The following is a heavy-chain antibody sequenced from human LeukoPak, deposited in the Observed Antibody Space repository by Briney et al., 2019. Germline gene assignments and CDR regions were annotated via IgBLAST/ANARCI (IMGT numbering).Heavy chain of an antibody. J-gene: IGHJ4*02. D-gene: IGHD3-10*01. CDR3: AMDPNRGTDY. V-gene: IGHV3-23*01. CDR1: GITFSKYW. CDR2: IGISGGGI. Sequence: GGSLRLSCVDSGITFSKYWMSWVRQAPGKGLEWVSIIGISGGGIHYADSVKGRFTISRDDSKNTLYLQMNSLRVDDTAVYYCAMDPNRGTDYWGQGVLVTVSS.